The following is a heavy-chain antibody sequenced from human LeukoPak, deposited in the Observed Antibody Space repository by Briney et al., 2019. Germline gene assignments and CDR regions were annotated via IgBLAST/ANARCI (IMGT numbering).Heavy chain of an antibody. CDR3: AKDHVSGSGYYYFDY. CDR2: MSTSGYST. J-gene: IGHJ4*02. D-gene: IGHD3-22*01. Sequence: PGGSLRLSCTASGFTFSYGWMNWVRQAPGKGLEWVSTMSTSGYSTNYADSVKGRFTISRDNSENTLYLQMNSLRAEDTAVYYCAKDHVSGSGYYYFDYWGQGTLVTVSS. V-gene: IGHV3-23*01. CDR1: GFTFSYGW.